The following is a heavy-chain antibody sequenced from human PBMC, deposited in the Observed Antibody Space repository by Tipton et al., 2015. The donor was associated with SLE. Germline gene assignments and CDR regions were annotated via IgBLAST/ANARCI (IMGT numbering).Heavy chain of an antibody. J-gene: IGHJ4*02. CDR3: ARGRGWALSPPFDN. CDR2: ISSSGSTI. V-gene: IGHV3-48*03. D-gene: IGHD1-26*01. Sequence: SLRLSCAASGFTFSSYEMNWVRQAPGKGLEWVSYISSSGSTIYYADSVKGRFTISRDNAKNSLYLQMNSLRAEDTAVYYCARGRGWALSPPFDNWGPGPLVTVSS. CDR1: GFTFSSYE.